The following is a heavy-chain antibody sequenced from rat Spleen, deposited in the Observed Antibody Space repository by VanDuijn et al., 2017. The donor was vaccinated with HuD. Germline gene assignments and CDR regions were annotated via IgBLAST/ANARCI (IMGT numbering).Heavy chain of an antibody. CDR2: ISYDGSGT. V-gene: IGHV5-7*01. CDR1: GFTFSNHD. Sequence: EVQLVESGGGLVRPGRSLKLSCAASGFTFSNHDVAWVRQTPKMGLGWVATISYDGSGTYYPVTVKGRFTISRDNAKNTLYLQMDSLRSEDTATYYCTRPSYGYHFAYWGQGTLVTVSS. D-gene: IGHD1-7*01. CDR3: TRPSYGYHFAY. J-gene: IGHJ3*01.